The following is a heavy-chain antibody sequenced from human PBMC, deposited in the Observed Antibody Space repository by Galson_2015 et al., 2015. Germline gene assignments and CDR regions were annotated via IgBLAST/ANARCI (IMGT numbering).Heavy chain of an antibody. J-gene: IGHJ4*02. D-gene: IGHD3-10*01. CDR1: GFTVSSNY. CDR3: ARSNYYGSGSYGFDY. CDR2: IYSGGTT. Sequence: SLRLSCAASGFTVSSNYMSWVRQAPGKGLEWVSVIYSGGTTYYADSVRGRFTISRDNSKNTLYHQMNSLRAEDTAMYYCARSNYYGSGSYGFDYWGQGALVTVSS. V-gene: IGHV3-53*01.